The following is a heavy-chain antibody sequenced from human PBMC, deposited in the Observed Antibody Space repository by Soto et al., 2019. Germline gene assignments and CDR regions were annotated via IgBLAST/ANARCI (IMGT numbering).Heavy chain of an antibody. J-gene: IGHJ5*02. CDR3: TREIAATGTFFWFDP. V-gene: IGHV6-1*01. CDR2: TYYRSKGYN. CDR1: GDSVSSSSAA. Sequence: SQTLSLTFVISGDSVSSSSAAWNWIRQSPSRGLEWLGMTYYRSKGYNDYALSVKSRITINPDTSKNHFSLQLNSVTPEDTAVYYCTREIAATGTFFWFDPWGQGTMVTV. D-gene: IGHD6-13*01.